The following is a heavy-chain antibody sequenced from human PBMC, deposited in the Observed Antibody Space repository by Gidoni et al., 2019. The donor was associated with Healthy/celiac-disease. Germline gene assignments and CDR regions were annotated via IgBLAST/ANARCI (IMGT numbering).Heavy chain of an antibody. D-gene: IGHD6-19*01. J-gene: IGHJ4*02. CDR3: ARRAGYSSCWYYFDY. V-gene: IGHV4-39*01. CDR1: GGSISSSSYY. Sequence: QLQLQESGTGLVKPSETLSLTCTVSGGSISSSSYYWGWIRQPPGQGLEWIGSIYYSGSTYYNPSLKSLSTISVDTSKNQFSLKLSSGTAADTAVYYCARRAGYSSCWYYFDYWGQGTLVTVSS. CDR2: IYYSGST.